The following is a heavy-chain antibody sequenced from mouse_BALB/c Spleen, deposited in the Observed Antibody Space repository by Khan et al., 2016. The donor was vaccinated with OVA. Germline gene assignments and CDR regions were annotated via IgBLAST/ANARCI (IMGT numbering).Heavy chain of an antibody. J-gene: IGHJ3*01. Sequence: QVQLKQSGPGLVAPSQSLSITCTVSGFSLTSYGVHWVRQPPGKGLEWLGVLWAGGSTNYNSALMSRLSISKDNSKNQVFLKMNSLQTDDKAMYYCTMPYSGSALFAYWGQGTLVTVSA. V-gene: IGHV2-9*02. CDR2: LWAGGST. CDR1: GFSLTSYG. D-gene: IGHD1-1*01. CDR3: TMPYSGSALFAY.